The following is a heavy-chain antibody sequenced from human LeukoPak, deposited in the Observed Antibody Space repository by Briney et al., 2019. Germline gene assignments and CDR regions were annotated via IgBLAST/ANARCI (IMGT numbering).Heavy chain of an antibody. CDR3: ARDAQWLVSNYYYYMDV. J-gene: IGHJ6*03. CDR2: INTNTGNP. V-gene: IGHV7-4-1*02. CDR1: GYTFTSYG. Sequence: GASVKVSCKASGYTFTSYGISWVRQAPGQGLEWMGWINTNTGNPTYAQGFTGRFVFSLDTSVSTAYLQISSLKAEDTAVYYCARDAQWLVSNYYYYMDVWGKGTTVTVSS. D-gene: IGHD6-19*01.